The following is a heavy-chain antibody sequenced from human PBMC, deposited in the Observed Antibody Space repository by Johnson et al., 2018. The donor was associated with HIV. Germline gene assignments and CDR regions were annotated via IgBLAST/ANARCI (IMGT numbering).Heavy chain of an antibody. CDR2: INWNGDRT. D-gene: IGHD3-22*01. V-gene: IGHV3-20*04. J-gene: IGHJ3*02. CDR3: ARERYYDGSSGSYNPHAFAI. Sequence: VQLVESGGGVVRPGGSLRLSCAPSGFNFDDYGMSWVRQAPGKGLEWVSNINWNGDRTGYADSVKGRFTISRDNAKNSLYLQMNSLRAEDTALYYCARERYYDGSSGSYNPHAFAIWGQGTMVTVSS. CDR1: GFNFDDYG.